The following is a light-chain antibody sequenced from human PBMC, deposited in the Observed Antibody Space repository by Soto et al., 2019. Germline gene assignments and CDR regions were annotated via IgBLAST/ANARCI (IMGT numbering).Light chain of an antibody. J-gene: IGLJ1*01. CDR2: EVS. Sequence: LTQPASVSGSPGQSITISCPGTSRDVGGYNYVSWYQQHPGKAPKLMIYEVSNRPSGVSNRFSGSKSGNTASLTISGLQAEDEADYYCSSYTSSSFYVFGTGTKVT. CDR1: SRDVGGYNY. CDR3: SSYTSSSFYV. V-gene: IGLV2-14*01.